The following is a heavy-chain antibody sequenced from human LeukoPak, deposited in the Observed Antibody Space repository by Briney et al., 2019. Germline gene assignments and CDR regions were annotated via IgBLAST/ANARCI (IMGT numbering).Heavy chain of an antibody. CDR1: GFTFSSYW. Sequence: GGSLRLSCAASGFTFSSYWMSLVRQAPGKGLEWVANIKQDGSEKYYVDSVKGRFTISRDNAKNSLYLQMNSLRAEDTAVYYCARDRYYDLYYYGMDVWGQGTTVTVSS. CDR2: IKQDGSEK. J-gene: IGHJ6*02. V-gene: IGHV3-7*01. CDR3: ARDRYYDLYYYGMDV. D-gene: IGHD3-22*01.